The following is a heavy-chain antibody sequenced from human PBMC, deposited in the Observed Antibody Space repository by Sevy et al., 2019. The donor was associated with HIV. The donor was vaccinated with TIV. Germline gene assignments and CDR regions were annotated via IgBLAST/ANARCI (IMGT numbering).Heavy chain of an antibody. CDR1: GYTFTNYY. D-gene: IGHD6-13*01. CDR2: INLSDENP. Sequence: ASVKVSCKASGYTFTNYYMHWARQAPGQGFEWMGVINLSDENPVYAQNFKGRVTMTRDTSTSTVNMELKNLRSEDTAVYYCARGEGDSWSFDYWGQGTLVTVSS. J-gene: IGHJ4*02. CDR3: ARGEGDSWSFDY. V-gene: IGHV1-46*01.